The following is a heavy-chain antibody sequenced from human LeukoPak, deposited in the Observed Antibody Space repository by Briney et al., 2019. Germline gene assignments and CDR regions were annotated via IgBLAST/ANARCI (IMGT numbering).Heavy chain of an antibody. CDR1: GFTFDDYA. D-gene: IGHD3-10*01. CDR2: ISWNSGSI. Sequence: GGSLRLSCAASGFTFDDYAMHWVRQAPGKGLEWVSGISWNSGSIGYADSVKGRFTISRDNAKNSLYLQMNSLRAEDTALYYCAKDETLWSGAYYFYYWGQGTLVTVSS. J-gene: IGHJ4*02. V-gene: IGHV3-9*01. CDR3: AKDETLWSGAYYFYY.